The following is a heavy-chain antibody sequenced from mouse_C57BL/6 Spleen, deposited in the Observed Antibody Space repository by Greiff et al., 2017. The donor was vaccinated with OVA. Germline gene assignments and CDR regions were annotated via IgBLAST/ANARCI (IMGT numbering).Heavy chain of an antibody. CDR1: GYTFTSYW. CDR2: IYPGSGST. Sequence: QVQLQQPGAELVKPGASVKMSCKASGYTFTSYWITWVKQRPGQGLEWIGDIYPGSGSTNYNEKFKSKATLTVDTSSSTAYMQLSSLTSEDSAVYYCARRDGSSFYYYAMDYWGQGTSVTVSS. V-gene: IGHV1-55*01. CDR3: ARRDGSSFYYYAMDY. D-gene: IGHD1-1*01. J-gene: IGHJ4*01.